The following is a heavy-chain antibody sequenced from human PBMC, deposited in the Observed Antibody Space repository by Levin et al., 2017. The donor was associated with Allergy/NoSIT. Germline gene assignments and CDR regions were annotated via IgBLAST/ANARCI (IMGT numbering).Heavy chain of an antibody. J-gene: IGHJ4*02. D-gene: IGHD3-9*01. Sequence: GGSLRLSCAASGFTFSSYGMHWVRQAPGKGLEWVAVIWYDGSNKYYADSVKGRFTISRDNSKNTLYLQMNSLRAEDTAVYYCARARRYVDWVPDYWGQGTLVTVSS. V-gene: IGHV3-33*01. CDR2: IWYDGSNK. CDR1: GFTFSSYG. CDR3: ARARRYVDWVPDY.